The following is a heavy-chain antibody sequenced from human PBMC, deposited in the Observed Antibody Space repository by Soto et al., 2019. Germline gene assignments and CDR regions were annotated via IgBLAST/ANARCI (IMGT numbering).Heavy chain of an antibody. CDR3: ARGGSRRLQLLFVFDS. CDR2: IYSGGST. D-gene: IGHD1-1*01. CDR1: GFTFSNNY. J-gene: IGHJ4*02. V-gene: IGHV3-53*01. Sequence: GGSLSLSCSASGFTFSNNYMSLVRQDPGKGLEWVSVIYSGGSTYYADSVKDRFTISRDSSKNTLYLQMNGLRAEDTAVYYCARGGSRRLQLLFVFDSWGQGTLVTVSS.